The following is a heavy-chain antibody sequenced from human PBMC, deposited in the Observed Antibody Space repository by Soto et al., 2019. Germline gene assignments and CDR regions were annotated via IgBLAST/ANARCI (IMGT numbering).Heavy chain of an antibody. CDR1: GFTFSNYE. Sequence: EVQLVESGGGFVQPGGSLRLSCTASGFTFSNYEMTWVRQAPGKGLEWVSYLSTSGSTMYYAEAVKGRFTISRDNAKNSLFLQMNSLRAEDTAVYDCARENSPAGLDVWGQGTTVTVSS. D-gene: IGHD6-13*01. J-gene: IGHJ6*02. CDR2: LSTSGSTM. CDR3: ARENSPAGLDV. V-gene: IGHV3-48*03.